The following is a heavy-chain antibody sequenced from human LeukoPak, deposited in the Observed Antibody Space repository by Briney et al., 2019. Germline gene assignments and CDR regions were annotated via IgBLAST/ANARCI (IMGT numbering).Heavy chain of an antibody. CDR1: GFTFSSYA. CDR3: AKDLPISSSWYNYFYYYYGMDV. CDR2: ISGIGGST. V-gene: IGHV3-23*01. J-gene: IGHJ6*02. D-gene: IGHD6-13*01. Sequence: GGSLRLSCAASGFTFSSYAMSWVRQPPGKGLEWVSAISGIGGSTYYADSVKGRFTISRDNSKNTLYLQMNSLRAEDTAVYYCAKDLPISSSWYNYFYYYYGMDVWGQGTTVTVSS.